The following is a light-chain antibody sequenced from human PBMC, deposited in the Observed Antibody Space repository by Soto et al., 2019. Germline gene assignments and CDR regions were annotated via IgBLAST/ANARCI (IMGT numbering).Light chain of an antibody. CDR3: QVWDSNTDYYCSSYTRSSTSYV. J-gene: IGLJ1*01. Sequence: SYELIQPPSVSAAPGQTATITCGGNNIGSNSVHWYQQRPGQAPVLVVYDDSGRPSGIPERFSGSNSGNTATLTINRVEAGDEADYYCQVWDSNTDYYCSSYTRSSTSYVFGTGTKVTVL. CDR2: DDS. CDR1: NIGSNS. V-gene: IGLV3-21*02.